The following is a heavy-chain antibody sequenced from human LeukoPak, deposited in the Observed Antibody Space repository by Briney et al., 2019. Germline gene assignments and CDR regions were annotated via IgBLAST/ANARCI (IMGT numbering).Heavy chain of an antibody. D-gene: IGHD2-21*02. CDR3: ARDLASCAGDCYSDGFDY. CDR2: IYHGGST. V-gene: IGHV4-39*07. Sequence: SETLSLTCTVSGGSISSSSYYWGWIRQPPGKGLECIGSIYHGGSTYYNPSLRSRVIVSVDTSKNHFSLKMSSVTAADTAVYYCARDLASCAGDCYSDGFDYWGQGALVTVSS. CDR1: GGSISSSSYY. J-gene: IGHJ4*02.